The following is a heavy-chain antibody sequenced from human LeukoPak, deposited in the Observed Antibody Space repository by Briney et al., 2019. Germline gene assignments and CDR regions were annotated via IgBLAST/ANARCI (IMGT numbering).Heavy chain of an antibody. CDR3: ARGELGEYSSSYYYYYYGMDV. CDR2: IIPIFGTA. J-gene: IGHJ6*02. CDR1: GYTFTSYG. Sequence: ASVKVSCKASGYTFTSYGISWVRQAPGQGLEWMGGIIPIFGTANYAQKFQGRVTITADESTSTAYMELSSLRSEDTAVYYCARGELGEYSSSYYYYYYGMDVWGQGTTVTVSS. V-gene: IGHV1-69*13. D-gene: IGHD6-6*01.